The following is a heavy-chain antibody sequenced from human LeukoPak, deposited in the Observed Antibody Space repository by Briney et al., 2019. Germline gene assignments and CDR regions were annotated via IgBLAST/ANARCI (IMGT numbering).Heavy chain of an antibody. V-gene: IGHV3-53*01. CDR2: IYSGGST. CDR1: GFTVTSNY. J-gene: IGHJ3*02. Sequence: PGGSLRLSCAASGFTVTSNYMIWVRRAPGKGLDWVSIIYSGGSTYYADSVKGRFTISRDNSKNTLYLEMNGLRTEDTAVYYCARTTRSTVDAFDTWGQGTMVTVSS. CDR3: ARTTRSTVDAFDT. D-gene: IGHD4-17*01.